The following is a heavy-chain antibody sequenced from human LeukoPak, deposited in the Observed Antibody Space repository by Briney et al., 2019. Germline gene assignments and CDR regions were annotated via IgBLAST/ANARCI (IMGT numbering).Heavy chain of an antibody. CDR2: ISGSGGST. CDR1: GFTFSSYG. Sequence: GGSLRLSCAASGFTFSSYGMHWVRQAPGKGLEWVSAISGSGGSTYYADSVKGRFTISRDNSKNTLYLQMNSLRAEDTAVYYCAKDRYYIAAAGDYWGQGTLVTVSS. J-gene: IGHJ4*02. CDR3: AKDRYYIAAAGDY. V-gene: IGHV3-23*01. D-gene: IGHD6-13*01.